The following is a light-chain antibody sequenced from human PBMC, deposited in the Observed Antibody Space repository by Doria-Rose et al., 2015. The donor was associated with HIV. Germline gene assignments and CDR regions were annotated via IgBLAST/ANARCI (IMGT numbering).Light chain of an antibody. CDR2: DAS. CDR1: QRISTN. CDR3: QQYNNWPPRFT. V-gene: IGKV3-15*01. Sequence: VSVSPGERATLSCRASQRISTNLAWYQQKPGQAPRLLIYDASTRATGIPARFSGGGSGTEFTLTISSLQSEDFAVYYCQQYNNWPPRFTFGPGTKVDVK. J-gene: IGKJ3*01.